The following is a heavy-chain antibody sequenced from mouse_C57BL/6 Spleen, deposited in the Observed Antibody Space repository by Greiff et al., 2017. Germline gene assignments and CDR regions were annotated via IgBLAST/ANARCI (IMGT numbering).Heavy chain of an antibody. D-gene: IGHD1-1*02. J-gene: IGHJ4*01. V-gene: IGHV1-81*01. CDR1: GYTFTSYG. Sequence: VQLQQSGAELARPGASVKLSCKASGYTFTSYGISWVKQRTGQGLEWIGEIYPRSGNTYYNEKFKGKATLTADKYSSTAYMELRSLTAEDSAVYFCARGGGNYYAMDYWGQGTSVTVSS. CDR3: ARGGGNYYAMDY. CDR2: IYPRSGNT.